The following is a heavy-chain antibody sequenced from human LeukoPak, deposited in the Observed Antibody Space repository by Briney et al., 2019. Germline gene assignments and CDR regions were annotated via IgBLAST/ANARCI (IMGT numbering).Heavy chain of an antibody. V-gene: IGHV3-15*01. CDR1: GFTFSNAW. J-gene: IGHJ4*02. Sequence: GGSLRLSCAASGFTFSNAWMSWVRQAPGKGLEWVGRIKSKTDGGTTDYAAPVKGRFTISRDDSKNTLYLQMNSLKTEDTAVYYCTTEWGDGYNFLDDWGQGTLVTVSS. CDR3: TTEWGDGYNFLDD. D-gene: IGHD5-24*01. CDR2: IKSKTDGGTT.